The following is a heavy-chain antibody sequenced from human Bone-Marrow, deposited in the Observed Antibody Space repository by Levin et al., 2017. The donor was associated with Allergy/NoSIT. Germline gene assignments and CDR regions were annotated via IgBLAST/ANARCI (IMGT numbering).Heavy chain of an antibody. Sequence: KLGESLKISCKTSGHTFIGYYMHWVRQAPRQGLEWMGWVNPNTGGTNYAQNFQDRVTMTWDTSIRTAYMELTSLRSDDTAVYYCAYTFSDSNWYYLDYWGQGTLVTVSS. CDR3: AYTFSDSNWYYLDY. CDR1: GHTFIGYY. CDR2: VNPNTGGT. D-gene: IGHD6-13*01. V-gene: IGHV1-2*02. J-gene: IGHJ4*02.